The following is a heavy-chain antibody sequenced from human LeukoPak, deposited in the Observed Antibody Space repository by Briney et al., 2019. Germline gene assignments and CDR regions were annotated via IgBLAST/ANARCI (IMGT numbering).Heavy chain of an antibody. V-gene: IGHV3-66*01. CDR1: GFTVSSNY. CDR3: ARGMLRGGSLGLDV. CDR2: IYSGGST. J-gene: IGHJ6*04. Sequence: GGSLRLSCAASGFTVSSNYMSWVRQAPGKGLEWVSVIYSGGSTQYADSVKGRFTISRDNSKNTLYLQMNSLRVEDTAVYYCARGMLRGGSLGLDVWGKGTTVTVSS. D-gene: IGHD3-10*01.